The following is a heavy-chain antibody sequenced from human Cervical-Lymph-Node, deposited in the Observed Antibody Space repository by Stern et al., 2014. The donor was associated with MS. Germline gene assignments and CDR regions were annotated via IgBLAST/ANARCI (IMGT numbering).Heavy chain of an antibody. D-gene: IGHD2-15*01. J-gene: IGHJ4*02. CDR1: GFTFSSYG. CDR2: LSYDGSNK. Sequence: VQLLESGGGVVQPGRSLRLSCAASGFTFSSYGMHWVRQAPGKGLEGGAVLSYDGSNKYYADSVKGRFTISRDNSKNTLYLQMNSLRAEDTAVYYCAKSAPIVVVVADIVNWGQGTLVTVSS. V-gene: IGHV3-30*18. CDR3: AKSAPIVVVVADIVN.